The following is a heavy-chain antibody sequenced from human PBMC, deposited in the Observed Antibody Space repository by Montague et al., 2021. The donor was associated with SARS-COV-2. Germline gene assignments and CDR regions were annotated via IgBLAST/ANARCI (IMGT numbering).Heavy chain of an antibody. J-gene: IGHJ6*02. V-gene: IGHV4-39*07. CDR1: GGSISSSSYY. CDR3: ARVGRQQLVRLSGMDV. Sequence: SETLSLTCTVSGGSISSSSYYWGWIRRPPGKGLEWIGGIYYSGSTYYNPSLKSRVTISVDTSKNQFSLKLSSVTAADTAVYYCARVGRQQLVRLSGMDVWGQGTTVTVSS. CDR2: IYYSGST. D-gene: IGHD6-13*01.